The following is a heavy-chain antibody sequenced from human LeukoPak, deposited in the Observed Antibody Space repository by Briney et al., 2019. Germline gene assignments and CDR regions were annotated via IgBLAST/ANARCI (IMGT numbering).Heavy chain of an antibody. J-gene: IGHJ4*02. CDR1: GFTFSSYT. Sequence: GGSLRLSCAASGFTFSSYTMNWVRQAPGKGLEWVSFISTHTTYIYYADSVKGRFTVSRDNAKNSLYLQMNSLRAEDTAVYYCARGGNDVLTGPDYWGQGTLVTVSS. D-gene: IGHD3-9*01. V-gene: IGHV3-21*01. CDR2: ISTHTTYI. CDR3: ARGGNDVLTGPDY.